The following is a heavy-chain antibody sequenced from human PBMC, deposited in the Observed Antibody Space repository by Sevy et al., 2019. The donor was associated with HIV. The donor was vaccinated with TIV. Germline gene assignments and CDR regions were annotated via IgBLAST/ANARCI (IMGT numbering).Heavy chain of an antibody. CDR1: GFSVSSSY. J-gene: IGHJ2*01. CDR2: IATDGST. D-gene: IGHD3-22*01. V-gene: IGHV3-53*01. CDR3: ARASRVTLILIVRIGWHFDL. Sequence: GGSLRLSCAASGFSVSSSYVTWVHQAPGKELGWVSVIATDGSTYYADSVKGRFTISRDSSKNTLSLQMNSLRGEDSAAYYCARASRVTLILIVRIGWHFDLWGRGTLVTVSS.